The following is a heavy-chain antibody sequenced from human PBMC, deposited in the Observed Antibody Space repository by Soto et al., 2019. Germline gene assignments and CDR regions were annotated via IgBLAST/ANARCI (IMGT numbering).Heavy chain of an antibody. V-gene: IGHV4-59*08. Sequence: TSETLSLTCTVSGGSISSYYWSWIRQPPGKGLEWIGYIYYSGSTNYNPSLKSRVTISVDTSKNQFSLKLSSVTAADTAVYYCARYCSGGSCYQFDYWGQGTLVTVSS. J-gene: IGHJ4*02. CDR1: GGSISSYY. CDR2: IYYSGST. D-gene: IGHD2-15*01. CDR3: ARYCSGGSCYQFDY.